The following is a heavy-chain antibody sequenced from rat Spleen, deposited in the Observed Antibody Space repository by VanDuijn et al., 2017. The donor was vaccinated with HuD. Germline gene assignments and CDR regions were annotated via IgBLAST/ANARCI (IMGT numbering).Heavy chain of an antibody. CDR2: ISYDGSHT. CDR1: GFIFSDYN. V-gene: IGHV5-7*01. J-gene: IGHJ2*01. Sequence: EVQLVESGGGLVQPGRSLKLSCAASGFIFSDYNMAWVRQAPKKGLEWVATISYDGSHTYYRDSVKGRFTISRDNAKSTLYLQMNSLRSEDTATYYCARHGLGAWYFDYWGQGVMVTVSS. CDR3: ARHGLGAWYFDY. D-gene: IGHD5-1*01.